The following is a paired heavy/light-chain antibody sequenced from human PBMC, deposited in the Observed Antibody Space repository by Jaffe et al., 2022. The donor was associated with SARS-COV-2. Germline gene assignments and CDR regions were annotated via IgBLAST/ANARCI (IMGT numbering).Heavy chain of an antibody. CDR3: ARQARATITTAFGVDV. D-gene: IGHD4-4*01. Sequence: QLQLQESGPGLVKPSETLSLTCTVSGGSISSSTHYWGWIRQPPGKGLEWIGNIYYSGDTYYSSSLKSRLTISLDTSKNQFSLKLSSVTAADTAVYYCARQARATITTAFGVDVWGQGTTVTVSS. J-gene: IGHJ6*02. CDR1: GGSISSSTHY. V-gene: IGHV4-39*01. CDR2: IYYSGDT.
Light chain of an antibody. Sequence: DIQVTQSPSSLSASVGDRVTFTCRASQTIGSYLNWYQLKPGKVPKLLIYAASSLQSGVPSRFSGSGSGTDFTLTISSLQPEDFATYYCQQSYTAPFTFGPGTKVDI. CDR1: QTIGSY. V-gene: IGKV1-39*01. J-gene: IGKJ3*01. CDR2: AAS. CDR3: QQSYTAPFT.